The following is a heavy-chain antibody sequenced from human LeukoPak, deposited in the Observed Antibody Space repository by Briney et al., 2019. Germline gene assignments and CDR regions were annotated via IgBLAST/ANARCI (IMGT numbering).Heavy chain of an antibody. V-gene: IGHV1-24*01. CDR1: GYTLTELS. D-gene: IGHD4-23*01. Sequence: ASVKVSCKVSGYTLTELSMHWVRQAPGKGLEWMGGFDPEDGETIYAQKFQGRVTMTEDTSTDTAYMELSSLRSGDTAVYYCARGDDYGGSFDYWGQGTLVTVSS. J-gene: IGHJ4*02. CDR2: FDPEDGET. CDR3: ARGDDYGGSFDY.